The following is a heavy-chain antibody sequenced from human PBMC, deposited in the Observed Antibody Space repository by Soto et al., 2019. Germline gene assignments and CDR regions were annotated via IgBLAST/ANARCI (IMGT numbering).Heavy chain of an antibody. D-gene: IGHD3-3*01. V-gene: IGHV4-59*01. CDR2: IYYSGST. CDR1: GGSISSYY. Sequence: SETLSLTCTVSGGSISSYYWSWIRQPPGKGLEWIGYIYYSGSTNYNPSLKSRVTISVDTSKSQFSLKLSSVTAADTAVYYCARAYYDPERWLDPWGQGTLVTVSS. CDR3: ARAYYDPERWLDP. J-gene: IGHJ5*02.